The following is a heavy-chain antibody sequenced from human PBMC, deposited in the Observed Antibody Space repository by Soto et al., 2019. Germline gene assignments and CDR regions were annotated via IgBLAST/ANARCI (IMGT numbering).Heavy chain of an antibody. CDR3: ARGTWGQLWLPRRWDY. Sequence: QVQLQQWGAGLLKPSETLSLTCAVYGGSFSGYYWSWIRQPPGKGLEWVGEINHSGSTNYNPSLTSLVTISVDTSKYQFSLKLSSVTAADTAVYYCARGTWGQLWLPRRWDYWGQGTLVTVSS. D-gene: IGHD5-18*01. V-gene: IGHV4-34*01. CDR1: GGSFSGYY. CDR2: INHSGST. J-gene: IGHJ4*02.